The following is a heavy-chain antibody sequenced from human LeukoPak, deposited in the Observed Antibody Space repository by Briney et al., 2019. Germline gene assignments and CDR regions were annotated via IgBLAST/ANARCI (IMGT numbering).Heavy chain of an antibody. Sequence: SETLSLTCTVSGGSISSGGYYWSWIRQHPGKGLEWIGYIYYSGSTYYNPSLKSRVTISVDTSKNQFSLKLSSVTAADTAVYYCARGYYYDSSGYYPSNYYGMDVWGQGTTVTVSS. V-gene: IGHV4-31*03. CDR1: GGSISSGGYY. CDR3: ARGYYYDSSGYYPSNYYGMDV. D-gene: IGHD3-22*01. CDR2: IYYSGST. J-gene: IGHJ6*02.